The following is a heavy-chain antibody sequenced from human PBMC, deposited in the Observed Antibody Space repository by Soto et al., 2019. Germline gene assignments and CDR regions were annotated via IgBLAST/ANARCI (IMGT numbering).Heavy chain of an antibody. Sequence: QVLQQESGPGLVKPSQTLSLTCTVSGDSFSSGGYYWSWIRQPPGKGLEWIGYVFYSGTTYYSPSLKSRVSLSVDTSKNQFSLSLSSVTAADTAVYYCARTTTYYDYIWGSYRPKDFDFWGQGTLVTVSS. V-gene: IGHV4-31*03. CDR2: VFYSGTT. CDR3: ARTTTYYDYIWGSYRPKDFDF. CDR1: GDSFSSGGYY. D-gene: IGHD3-16*02. J-gene: IGHJ4*02.